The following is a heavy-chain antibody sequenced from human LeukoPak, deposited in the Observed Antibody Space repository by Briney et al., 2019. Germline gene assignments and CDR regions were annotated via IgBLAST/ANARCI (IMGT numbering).Heavy chain of an antibody. CDR3: VRDISGYYFDY. CDR2: ISGSSIYT. Sequence: PGGSLRLSCAATGFTFSDYHMTWIRQAPGKGLEWVSYISGSSIYTRYADSVKGRFTISRDNAKNSLYLQMNSLRAEDTALYYCVRDISGYYFDYWGQGTLVTVSS. J-gene: IGHJ4*02. CDR1: GFTFSDYH. D-gene: IGHD3-22*01. V-gene: IGHV3-11*05.